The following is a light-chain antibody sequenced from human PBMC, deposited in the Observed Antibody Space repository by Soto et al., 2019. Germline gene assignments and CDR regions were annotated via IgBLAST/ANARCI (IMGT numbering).Light chain of an antibody. V-gene: IGKV3-15*01. CDR2: GAS. J-gene: IGKJ2*01. CDR1: QSISSE. Sequence: EIVMTQSPATLSVSPGERATLSCRASQSISSELAWYQQKPGQPPRLLIYGASTRATGFPARFTGSGSGSDFTLTLSGLQSEDFAVYYCQQGHNWPLTFGQGTRLEI. CDR3: QQGHNWPLT.